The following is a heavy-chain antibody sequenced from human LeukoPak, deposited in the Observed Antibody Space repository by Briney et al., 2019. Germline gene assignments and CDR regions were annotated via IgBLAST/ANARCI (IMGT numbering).Heavy chain of an antibody. CDR1: GGSISSSSYY. D-gene: IGHD5-18*01. Sequence: TSETLSLTCTVSGGSISSSSYYWGWIRQPPRKGLEWIGNIYYSGSTYYNPSLKSRVTISVDTSNNQFSLKLSSVTAADTAVYYCARRTYSYGPFFDYWGQGTLVTVSS. J-gene: IGHJ4*02. V-gene: IGHV4-39*01. CDR2: IYYSGST. CDR3: ARRTYSYGPFFDY.